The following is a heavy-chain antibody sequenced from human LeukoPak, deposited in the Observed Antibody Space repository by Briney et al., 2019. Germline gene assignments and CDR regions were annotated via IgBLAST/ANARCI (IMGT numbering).Heavy chain of an antibody. D-gene: IGHD2-8*01. CDR3: AKQLCSSSGCHGVLPGAEDY. CDR2: ITYYQGNT. Sequence: ASVKVSCKASSYTLSSFGLSWVRQAPGQGLEWMGWITYYQGNTNAAERFRGRLTMTSDTSMNTAYMELRGLTSDDTATYYCAKQLCSSSGCHGVLPGAEDYWGQGTLVTVSS. J-gene: IGHJ4*02. V-gene: IGHV1-18*01. CDR1: SYTLSSFG.